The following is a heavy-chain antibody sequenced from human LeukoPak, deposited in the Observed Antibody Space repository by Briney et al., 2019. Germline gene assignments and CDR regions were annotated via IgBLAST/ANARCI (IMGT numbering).Heavy chain of an antibody. CDR3: AKDRETTASGTFDY. CDR1: GFTFNNYG. Sequence: PGGSLRLSCAASGFTFNNYGMHYVRQAPGKGREWVAVISDDGRNKNYADSVKGRFTISRDNSNNTLYLQMNSLRAEDTGVYYCAKDRETTASGTFDYWGQGTLVTVSS. V-gene: IGHV3-30*18. J-gene: IGHJ4*02. CDR2: ISDDGRNK. D-gene: IGHD6-13*01.